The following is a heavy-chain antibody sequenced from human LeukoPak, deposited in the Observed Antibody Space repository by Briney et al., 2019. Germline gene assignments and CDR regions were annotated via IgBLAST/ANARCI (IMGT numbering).Heavy chain of an antibody. V-gene: IGHV4-59*11. CDR3: TRGITGHYRSLGGFAFDI. CDR1: GASITQHY. D-gene: IGHD3-16*01. Sequence: SETLSLTCTVSGASITQHYWSWIRQPPGKGLEYIGYFYYDGSTNYTSSVRSRVTILVDTSKNQFTLNLRSVSAADTAKYYCTRGITGHYRSLGGFAFDIWGQGTMVAVSS. J-gene: IGHJ3*02. CDR2: FYYDGST.